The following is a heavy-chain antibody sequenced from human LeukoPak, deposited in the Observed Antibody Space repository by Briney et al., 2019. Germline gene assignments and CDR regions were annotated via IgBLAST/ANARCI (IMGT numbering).Heavy chain of an antibody. CDR3: ARGRVYVYYFDY. Sequence: GGSLRLSCAASGFTFSSYEMNWVRQAPGKGLEWVSYISSSGGTIYYADSVKGRFTISRDNAKNSLYLQMNSLRAEDPAVYYCARGRVYVYYFDYWGQGTLVTVSS. D-gene: IGHD3-10*02. V-gene: IGHV3-48*03. CDR1: GFTFSSYE. J-gene: IGHJ4*02. CDR2: ISSSGGTI.